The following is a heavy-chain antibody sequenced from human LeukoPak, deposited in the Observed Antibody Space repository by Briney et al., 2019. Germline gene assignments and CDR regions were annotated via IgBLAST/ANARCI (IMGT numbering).Heavy chain of an antibody. J-gene: IGHJ5*02. CDR1: GYTLTELS. D-gene: IGHD3-22*01. V-gene: IGHV1-24*01. CDR3: ATAIVNPVGNVWFDP. CDR2: FDPEDGET. Sequence: GSSVKVSCKVSGYTLTELSMHWVRQAPGKGLEGMGVFDPEDGETIYAQKFQGRVTMTEDTSTDTAYMELSSLRSEDTALYYCATAIVNPVGNVWFDPWGQGNLVTVSS.